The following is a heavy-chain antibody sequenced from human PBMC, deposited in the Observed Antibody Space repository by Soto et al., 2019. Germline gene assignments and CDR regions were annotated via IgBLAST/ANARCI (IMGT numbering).Heavy chain of an antibody. V-gene: IGHV3-33*01. CDR3: VTAFPLLTPGD. Sequence: QVQLVESGGGVVQPGRSLRLSCAASGFIFSNFAMHWVRQAPGQGLEWVAIIWHDGSNKFYADSVKGGFTISRDDSKTSLYLQMTSLRAEETAMYYCVTAFPLLTPGDWGHGTLVIVSS. CDR1: GFIFSNFA. D-gene: IGHD2-15*01. CDR2: IWHDGSNK. J-gene: IGHJ4*01.